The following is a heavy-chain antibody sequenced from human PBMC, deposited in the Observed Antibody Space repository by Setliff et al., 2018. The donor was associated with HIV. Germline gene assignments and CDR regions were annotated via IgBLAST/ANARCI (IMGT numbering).Heavy chain of an antibody. J-gene: IGHJ3*02. D-gene: IGHD6-19*01. CDR1: GGSIRSHY. CDR2: IHYRGST. V-gene: IGHV4-59*11. CDR3: ARGPRGIAVAGDAFDI. Sequence: PSETLSLTCTVSGGSIRSHYWNWIRQSPGKGLEWIGYIHYRGSTNYNPSLKSRVIISVDMSKNQFSLKLTSVTAADTAVYYCARGPRGIAVAGDAFDIWGQGTMVTVSS.